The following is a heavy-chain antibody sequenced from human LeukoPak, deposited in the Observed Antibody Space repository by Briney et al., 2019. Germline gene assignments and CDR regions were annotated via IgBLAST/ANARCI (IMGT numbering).Heavy chain of an antibody. Sequence: SETLSLTCVVYGESFSGYSWSWIRQPPGKGLEWIGDINQRRNTNYNPSLKSRVTISIDTSKNQFSLKLSSVTAADTAVYYCARGGDDFWSGYYTGFNYWGQGTLVTVSS. CDR2: INQRRNT. D-gene: IGHD3-3*01. V-gene: IGHV4-34*01. J-gene: IGHJ4*02. CDR1: GESFSGYS. CDR3: ARGGDDFWSGYYTGFNY.